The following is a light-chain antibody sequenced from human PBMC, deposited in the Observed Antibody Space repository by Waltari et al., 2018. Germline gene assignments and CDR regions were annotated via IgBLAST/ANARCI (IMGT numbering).Light chain of an antibody. V-gene: IGKV3-20*01. CDR2: DAS. Sequence: SCRASLSVSRTLAWYQQEPGQAPRLLIYDASTRATGIPDRLSGSGSGTDFSLTISRLEPEDFAVYYCQKYGRLRATLGQGTKVEVK. CDR1: LSVSRT. J-gene: IGKJ1*01. CDR3: QKYGRLRAT.